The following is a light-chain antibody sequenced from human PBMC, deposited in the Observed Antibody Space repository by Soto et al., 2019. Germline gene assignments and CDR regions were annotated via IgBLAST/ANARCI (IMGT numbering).Light chain of an antibody. V-gene: IGKV1-5*01. J-gene: IGKJ1*01. CDR2: DVS. CDR1: QSISDW. CDR3: QQYASFPRP. Sequence: DIQMSQSHYYMYESVGDRVTITCRASQSISDWLAWYQQTPGKAPKLLIFDVSSLESGVLSRFSGSGSGTEFTLTISSLQPDDFATYYCQQYASFPRPFGQGT.